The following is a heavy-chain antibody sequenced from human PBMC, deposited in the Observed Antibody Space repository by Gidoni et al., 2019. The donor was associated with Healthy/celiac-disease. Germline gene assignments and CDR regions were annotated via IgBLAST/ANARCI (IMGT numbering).Heavy chain of an antibody. CDR2: IYYSGST. J-gene: IGHJ4*02. Sequence: QLQLQESGPGLVKPSETLSLTCTVSGGSISSSSYYWGWIRQPPGKGLEWIGSIYYSGSTYYNPSLKSRVTISVDTSKNQFSLKLSSVTAADTAVYYCARRPRIAVAGPLDYWGQGTLVTVSS. CDR3: ARRPRIAVAGPLDY. CDR1: GGSISSSSYY. V-gene: IGHV4-39*01. D-gene: IGHD6-19*01.